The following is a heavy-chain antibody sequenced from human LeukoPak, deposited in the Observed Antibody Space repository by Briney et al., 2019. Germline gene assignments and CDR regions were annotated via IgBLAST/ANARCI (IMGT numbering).Heavy chain of an antibody. CDR1: GFTFSSYA. CDR2: ISGSGGST. J-gene: IGHJ5*02. Sequence: HPGGSLRLSCAASGFTFSSYAMSWVRQAPGKGLEWVSAISGSGGSTYYADSVKGRFTISRDNSKNTLYLQMNSLRAEDTAVCYCAKETSDSSGYYYGSWFDPWGQGTLVTVSS. V-gene: IGHV3-23*01. CDR3: AKETSDSSGYYYGSWFDP. D-gene: IGHD3-22*01.